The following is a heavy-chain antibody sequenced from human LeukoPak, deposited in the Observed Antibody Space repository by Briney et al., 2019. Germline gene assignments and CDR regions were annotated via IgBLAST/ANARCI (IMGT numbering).Heavy chain of an antibody. CDR3: ARLHTSGYHYFDY. D-gene: IGHD3-22*01. CDR1: GYTFVNQF. Sequence: ASVKVSCKASGYTFVNQFIYWLRQAPGQGFEWMGWINPISGGTNYAQKFQGRVTMTRDTSITTAYMELNRLTSDDTAVYYCARLHTSGYHYFDYWDQGTLVTVSS. J-gene: IGHJ4*02. V-gene: IGHV1-2*02. CDR2: INPISGGT.